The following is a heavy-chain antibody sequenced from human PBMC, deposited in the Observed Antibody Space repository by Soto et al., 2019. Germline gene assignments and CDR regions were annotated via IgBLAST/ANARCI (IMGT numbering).Heavy chain of an antibody. J-gene: IGHJ5*02. D-gene: IGHD3-10*01. V-gene: IGHV4-30-2*01. Sequence: SETLSLTCAASGGSISSGGYSWSWIRQPPGKGLEWIGYIYHSGSTYYNPSLKSRVTISVDRSKNQFSLKLSSVTAADTAVYYCARDGWFGELPNWFDPWGQGTLVTVSS. CDR3: ARDGWFGELPNWFDP. CDR1: GGSISSGGYS. CDR2: IYHSGST.